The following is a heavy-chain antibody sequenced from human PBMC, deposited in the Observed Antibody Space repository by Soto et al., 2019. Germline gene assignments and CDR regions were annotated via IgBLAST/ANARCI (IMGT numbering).Heavy chain of an antibody. J-gene: IGHJ6*03. CDR1: GFTFDDYA. Sequence: EVQLVESGGGLVQPDRSLRLSCAASGFTFDDYAMHWVRQAPGKGLEWVSGISWNSGNVDYADSVKGRFTISRDNAKNSLYLQMNSLRPEDTALYYCAKDKSTGEYSYYRYMDVWGKGTTVTVS. D-gene: IGHD4-17*01. CDR3: AKDKSTGEYSYYRYMDV. V-gene: IGHV3-9*01. CDR2: ISWNSGNV.